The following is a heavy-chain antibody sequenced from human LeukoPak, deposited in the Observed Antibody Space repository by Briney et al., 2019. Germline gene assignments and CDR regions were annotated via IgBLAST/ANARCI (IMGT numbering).Heavy chain of an antibody. CDR2: ISSSGNNA. Sequence: GGSLRLSCAVSGFTFRDAAMTWVRQAPGKGLEWVSLISSSGNNAYYADSVKGRFTISRDSSKNTLSLQMNSLRVEDTAIYYCAKDIQLSTWGLGTMVTVSS. CDR3: AKDIQLST. CDR1: GFTFRDAA. V-gene: IGHV3-23*01. D-gene: IGHD5-24*01. J-gene: IGHJ3*01.